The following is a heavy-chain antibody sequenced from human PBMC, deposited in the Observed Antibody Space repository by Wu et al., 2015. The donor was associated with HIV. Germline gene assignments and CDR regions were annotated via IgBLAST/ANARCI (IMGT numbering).Heavy chain of an antibody. J-gene: IGHJ4*02. CDR2: INPSGGST. CDR3: ATIQRLVKDLDS. D-gene: IGHD6-25*01. Sequence: QVQLVQSGAEVKKPGASVKVSCKASGYTFTTYYMHWLRQAPGQGLEWMGMINPSGGSTIYAQKFQGRVTLTRDTPTDTVYMELNSLRSEDTAIYYCATIQRLVKDLDSWGQGTPVTVSS. CDR1: GYTFTTYY. V-gene: IGHV1-46*01.